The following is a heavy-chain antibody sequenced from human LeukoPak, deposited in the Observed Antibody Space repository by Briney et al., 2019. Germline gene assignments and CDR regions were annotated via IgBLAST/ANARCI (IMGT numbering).Heavy chain of an antibody. Sequence: PGGSLRLSCAASGFTFSSYGMHWVRQAPGKGLEWVAVISYDGSNKYYADSVKGRFTISRDNSKNTLYLQMNSLRAEDTAVYYCAKDMSGSSTGGYPNYFDYWGQGTLVTVSS. J-gene: IGHJ4*02. CDR1: GFTFSSYG. D-gene: IGHD3-3*01. V-gene: IGHV3-30*18. CDR2: ISYDGSNK. CDR3: AKDMSGSSTGGYPNYFDY.